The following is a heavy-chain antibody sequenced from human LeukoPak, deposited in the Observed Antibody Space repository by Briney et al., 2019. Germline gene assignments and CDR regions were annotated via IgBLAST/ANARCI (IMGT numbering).Heavy chain of an antibody. V-gene: IGHV3-23*01. CDR1: GFTFSNYA. Sequence: GSLRLSCAASGFTFSNYAMSWVRQAPGKGLEWVSGISGSGGSTYDADSVKGRFTISRDNSKNTLYLQMNSLRAEDTAVYYCAKALEYSSSRGYYYYYMDVWGKGTTVTVSS. J-gene: IGHJ6*03. D-gene: IGHD6-6*01. CDR3: AKALEYSSSRGYYYYYMDV. CDR2: ISGSGGST.